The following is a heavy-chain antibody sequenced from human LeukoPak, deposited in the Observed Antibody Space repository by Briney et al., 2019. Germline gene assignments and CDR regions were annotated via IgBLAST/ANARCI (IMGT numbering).Heavy chain of an antibody. V-gene: IGHV4-38-2*01. CDR2: IYHSGST. J-gene: IGHJ4*02. CDR1: GYSISSGYY. CDR3: ARQAYDFWSGYYPQTQFDY. D-gene: IGHD3-3*01. Sequence: PSETLSLTCAVSGYSISSGYYWGWIRQPPGKGLEWIGSIYHSGSTYYNPSLKSRVTISVDTSENQFSLKLSSVTAADTAVYHCARQAYDFWSGYYPQTQFDYWGQGTLVTVSS.